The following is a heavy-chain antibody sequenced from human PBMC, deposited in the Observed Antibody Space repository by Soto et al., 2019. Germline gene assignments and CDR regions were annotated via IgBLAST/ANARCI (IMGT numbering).Heavy chain of an antibody. CDR1: GGTFSSDT. CDR3: ARDVSINYYDGTFAYHAMDV. V-gene: IGHV1-69*13. CDR2: IIPFFKAT. J-gene: IGHJ6*02. Sequence: GASVKVSCKASGGTFSSDTISWVRQAPGQGLEWMGGIIPFFKATNYAEKFQGRVTITADDSTSTAYMDLYGLRSEDTAVYYCARDVSINYYDGTFAYHAMDVWGQGTTVTVSS. D-gene: IGHD3-16*01.